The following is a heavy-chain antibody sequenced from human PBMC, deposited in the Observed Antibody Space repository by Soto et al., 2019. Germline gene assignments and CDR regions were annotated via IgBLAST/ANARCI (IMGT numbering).Heavy chain of an antibody. Sequence: SETLSLTCAVYGGSFSGYYWTWIRQPPGTGLEWIGEINHSGSTNYNPSLKSRVTISVDTSKNQFSLKLTSVTAADTAVYYGGRGDYDDTSGPFSEVFDIRGQGTTV. J-gene: IGHJ3*02. V-gene: IGHV4-34*01. D-gene: IGHD3-22*01. CDR3: GRGDYDDTSGPFSEVFDI. CDR1: GGSFSGYY. CDR2: INHSGST.